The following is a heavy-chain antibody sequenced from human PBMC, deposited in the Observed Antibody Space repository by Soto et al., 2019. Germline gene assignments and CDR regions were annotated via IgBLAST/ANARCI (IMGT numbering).Heavy chain of an antibody. J-gene: IGHJ6*02. Sequence: HVQLVQSGAEVKKPGSSVKVSCKASGGTFSRYAISWVRQAPGQGHEWMGVIIPIFGTANYAQKFQGRATITADKSTSTAYMELSSLRSEDTAVYYCARGQGGYCSGGSCAYYYYYGMDVWGQGTTVTVSS. CDR2: IIPIFGTA. V-gene: IGHV1-69*06. CDR1: GGTFSRYA. D-gene: IGHD2-15*01. CDR3: ARGQGGYCSGGSCAYYYYYGMDV.